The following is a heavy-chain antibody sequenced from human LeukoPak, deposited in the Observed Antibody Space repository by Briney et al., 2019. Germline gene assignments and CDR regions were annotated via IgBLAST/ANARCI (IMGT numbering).Heavy chain of an antibody. D-gene: IGHD6-6*01. J-gene: IGHJ4*02. Sequence: GGSLRLSCAVSGFSLRSYWMHWVRQAPGKGLVWVSRISGDGSMTNYADSVKGRFTISRDNAKNTVYLQMNSLRAEDRAVYYCARYSSSSGGASHYFDYWGQGTLVTVSS. CDR1: GFSLRSYW. CDR2: ISGDGSMT. CDR3: ARYSSSSGGASHYFDY. V-gene: IGHV3-74*01.